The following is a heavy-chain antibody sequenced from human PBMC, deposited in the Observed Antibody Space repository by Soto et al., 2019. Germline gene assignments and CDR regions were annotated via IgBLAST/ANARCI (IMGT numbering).Heavy chain of an antibody. V-gene: IGHV3-43*01. J-gene: IGHJ4*02. CDR2: ISWDGGST. Sequence: PGGSLRLSCAASGFTFDDYTMHWVRQAPGKGLEWVSLISWDGGSTYYADSVKGRFTISRDNSKNSLYLQMNSLRTEDTALYYCAKDRYYYDSIGCFDYWGQGTLVTVSS. CDR3: AKDRYYYDSIGCFDY. CDR1: GFTFDDYT. D-gene: IGHD3-22*01.